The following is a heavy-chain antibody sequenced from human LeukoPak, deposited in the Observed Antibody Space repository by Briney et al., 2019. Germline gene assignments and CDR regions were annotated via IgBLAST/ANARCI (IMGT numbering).Heavy chain of an antibody. V-gene: IGHV1-69*05. D-gene: IGHD3-3*01. CDR1: GGTFSSYA. J-gene: IGHJ4*02. CDR3: ASSYYDFWSGYRGDY. CDR2: IIPIFGTA. Sequence: GASVKVSCMASGGTFSSYAISWVRQAPGQGLEWMGGIIPIFGTANYAQKFQGRVTITTDESTSTAYMELSSLRSEDTAVYYCASSYYDFWSGYRGDYWGQGTLVTVSS.